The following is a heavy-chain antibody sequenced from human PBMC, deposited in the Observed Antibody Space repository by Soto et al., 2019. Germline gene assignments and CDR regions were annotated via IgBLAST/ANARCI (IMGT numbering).Heavy chain of an antibody. D-gene: IGHD3-10*01. J-gene: IGHJ4*02. CDR3: ARDRHGLGGIDF. CDR2: ISQSGSA. CDR1: GGPISSGGYS. V-gene: IGHV4-30-2*01. Sequence: SETLSLTCVVSGGPISSGGYSWTWIRQPPGRGLEWIGYISQSGSADYNPSLKSRVTISVDTSKNQFSLRLSSVTAADTAVYYCARDRHGLGGIDFWGQGILVTVSS.